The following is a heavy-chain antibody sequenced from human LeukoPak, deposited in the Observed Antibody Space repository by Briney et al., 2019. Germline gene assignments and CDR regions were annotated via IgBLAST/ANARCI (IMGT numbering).Heavy chain of an antibody. J-gene: IGHJ6*02. Sequence: GGSLRLSCAASGFTFSDYYMSWIRQAPGKGLEWVSHISSSGSETYYADSVKGRFTISRDNAKKSLSLQMNSLRAEDTAVYYCARAMTTMTTGGVDVWGQGTTVIVSS. CDR3: ARAMTTMTTGGVDV. D-gene: IGHD4-17*01. CDR1: GFTFSDYY. V-gene: IGHV3-11*01. CDR2: ISSSGSET.